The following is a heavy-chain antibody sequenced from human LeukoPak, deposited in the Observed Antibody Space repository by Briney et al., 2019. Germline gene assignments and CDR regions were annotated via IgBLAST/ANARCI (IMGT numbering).Heavy chain of an antibody. Sequence: GGSLRLSCAASGFTFSSYAMHWVRQAPGKGLEWVAVVSYDGSNKYYADSVKGRFTFSRDNSKTTLHLQMNSLRAEDTAVYYCARGYYGSGSYVGFDIWGQGTIVTVSS. V-gene: IGHV3-30-3*01. D-gene: IGHD3-10*01. CDR3: ARGYYGSGSYVGFDI. J-gene: IGHJ3*02. CDR2: VSYDGSNK. CDR1: GFTFSSYA.